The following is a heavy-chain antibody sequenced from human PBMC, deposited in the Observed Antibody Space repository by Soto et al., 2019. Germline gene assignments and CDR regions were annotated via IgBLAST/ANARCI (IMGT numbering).Heavy chain of an antibody. D-gene: IGHD6-19*01. V-gene: IGHV3-23*01. CDR1: GFTFSSYA. CDR3: TYSSGYEPCY. Sequence: EVQLLESGGGLVQPGGSLRLSCAASGFTFSSYAMSWVRQAPGKGLEWVSAISGSGGSTYYADSVKGRFTISRDNSKNTPYLQMNSLRAEDTAVYYCTYSSGYEPCYWGQGTLVTVSS. J-gene: IGHJ4*02. CDR2: ISGSGGST.